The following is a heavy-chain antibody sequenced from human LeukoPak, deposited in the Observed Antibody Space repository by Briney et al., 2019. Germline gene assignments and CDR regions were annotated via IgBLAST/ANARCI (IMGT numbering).Heavy chain of an antibody. D-gene: IGHD6-6*01. Sequence: GGSLRLSCAASGFTVSSNYMSWVRQAPGKGLEWVSVIYSGGSTYYADSVKGRFTISRDNSKNTLYLQMNSLRAEDTAVYYCAKEGQQLVQGAYYFDYWGQGTLVTVSS. J-gene: IGHJ4*02. CDR1: GFTVSSNY. V-gene: IGHV3-53*01. CDR3: AKEGQQLVQGAYYFDY. CDR2: IYSGGST.